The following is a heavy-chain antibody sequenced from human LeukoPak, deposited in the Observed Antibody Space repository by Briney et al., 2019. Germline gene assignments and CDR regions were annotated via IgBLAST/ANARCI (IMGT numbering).Heavy chain of an antibody. CDR3: ARDNYDSSGYYFD. Sequence: GGSLRLSCAASGFTFSSYEMNWVRQAPGKGLEWVSTISSSGSTIYYADSVKGRFTISRDNAKKSLSLQMNSLRAEDTAVYYCARDNYDSSGYYFDWGQGTLVTVSS. D-gene: IGHD3-22*01. CDR1: GFTFSSYE. V-gene: IGHV3-48*03. CDR2: ISSSGSTI. J-gene: IGHJ4*02.